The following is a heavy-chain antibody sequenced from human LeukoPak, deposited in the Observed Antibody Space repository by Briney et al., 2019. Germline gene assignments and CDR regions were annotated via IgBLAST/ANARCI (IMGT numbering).Heavy chain of an antibody. Sequence: GGSLRLSCAASGFXFSSSAINWVRQAPGKGLEWVSGISRSGDSTYYADSVKGRFAISRDNSKNTLYVRMNSLRAEDTAVYYCATGIATAAFDYWGQGTLVTVSS. J-gene: IGHJ4*02. CDR2: ISRSGDST. V-gene: IGHV3-23*01. CDR3: ATGIATAAFDY. CDR1: GFXFSSSA. D-gene: IGHD6-13*01.